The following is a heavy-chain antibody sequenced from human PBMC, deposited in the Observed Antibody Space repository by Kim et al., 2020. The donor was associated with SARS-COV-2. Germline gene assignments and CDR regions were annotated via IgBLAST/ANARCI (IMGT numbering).Heavy chain of an antibody. V-gene: IGHV1-18*01. Sequence: ASVKVSCKASGYTFTSYGISWVRQAPGQGLEWMGWISAYNGNTNYAQKLQGRVTMTTDTSTSTAYMELRSLGSDDTAVYYCARGLGTTVVTPPDYWGQGTLVTVSS. CDR1: GYTFTSYG. D-gene: IGHD4-17*01. CDR2: ISAYNGNT. J-gene: IGHJ4*02. CDR3: ARGLGTTVVTPPDY.